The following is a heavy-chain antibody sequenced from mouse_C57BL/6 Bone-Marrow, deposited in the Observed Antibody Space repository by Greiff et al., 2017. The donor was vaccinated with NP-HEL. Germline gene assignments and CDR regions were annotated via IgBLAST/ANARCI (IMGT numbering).Heavy chain of an antibody. CDR3: ARDPLYYGKYASYAMDY. CDR2: IWSGGST. V-gene: IGHV2-2*01. Sequence: VQLQQSGPGLVQPSQSLSITCTVSGFSLTSYGVHWVRQSPGKGLEWLGVIWSGGSTDYNAAFISRLSISKDNSKSQVFFKMNSLQADDTAIYYCARDPLYYGKYASYAMDYWGQGTSVTVSA. D-gene: IGHD2-1*01. J-gene: IGHJ4*01. CDR1: GFSLTSYG.